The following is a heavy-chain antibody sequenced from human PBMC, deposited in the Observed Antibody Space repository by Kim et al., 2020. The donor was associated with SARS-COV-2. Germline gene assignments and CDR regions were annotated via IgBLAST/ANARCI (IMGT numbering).Heavy chain of an antibody. CDR3: ARDPTYYYDSSGPGAFDI. V-gene: IGHV4-31*02. Sequence: KRRVTISVATSTNQFSLKLSSVTAADTAVYYCARDPTYYYDSSGPGAFDIWGQGTLVTVSS. J-gene: IGHJ3*02. D-gene: IGHD3-22*01.